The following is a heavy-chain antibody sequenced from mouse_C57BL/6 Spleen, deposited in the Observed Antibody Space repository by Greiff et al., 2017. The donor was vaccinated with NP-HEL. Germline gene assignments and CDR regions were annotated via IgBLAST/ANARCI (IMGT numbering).Heavy chain of an antibody. D-gene: IGHD2-5*01. CDR3: ARSSNYVGGYWYFDV. CDR1: GYTFTNYW. CDR2: IYPGGGYT. Sequence: VQLQQSGAELVRPGPSVKMSCKASGYTFTNYWIGWAKQRPGHGLEWIGDIYPGGGYTNYNEKFKGKATLTADKSSSTAYMQFSSLTSEDSAIYYCARSSNYVGGYWYFDVWGTGTTVTVSS. V-gene: IGHV1-63*01. J-gene: IGHJ1*03.